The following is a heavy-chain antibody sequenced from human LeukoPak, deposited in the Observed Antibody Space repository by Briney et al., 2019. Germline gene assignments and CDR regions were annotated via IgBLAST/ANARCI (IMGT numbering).Heavy chain of an antibody. J-gene: IGHJ4*02. CDR3: ARDGWNYGYYFDY. Sequence: ASVKVSCKASGYTFTGYYMHWVRQAPGQGLEWMGWINPNSGGTNYAQKFQGRVTMTRDTSISTAYMELSRLGSDDTAVYYCARDGWNYGYYFDYWGQGTLVTVSS. CDR1: GYTFTGYY. V-gene: IGHV1-2*02. CDR2: INPNSGGT. D-gene: IGHD1-7*01.